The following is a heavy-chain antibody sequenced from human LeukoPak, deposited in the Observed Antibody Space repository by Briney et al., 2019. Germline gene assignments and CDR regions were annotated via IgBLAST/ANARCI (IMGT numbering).Heavy chain of an antibody. CDR1: GYSISSGYY. V-gene: IGHV4-38-2*02. J-gene: IGHJ4*02. D-gene: IGHD3-22*01. CDR2: IYHSGST. CDR3: ARVGVPGGYDSSGYYPY. Sequence: PSETLSLTCTVSGYSISSGYYWGWIRQPPGKGLEGIGSIYHSGSTYYNPSLKSRVTISVDTSKKQFSLKLSSVTAADTAVYYCARVGVPGGYDSSGYYPYWGQGTLVTVSS.